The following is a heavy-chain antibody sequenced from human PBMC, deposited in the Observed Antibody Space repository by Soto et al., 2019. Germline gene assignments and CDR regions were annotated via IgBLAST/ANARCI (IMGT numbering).Heavy chain of an antibody. V-gene: IGHV3-48*02. J-gene: IGHJ2*01. CDR1: GFTFSSYS. Sequence: GGSLRLSCAASGFTFSSYSMNWVRQAPGKGLEWVSYISSSSSTIYYADSVKGRFTISRDNAKNSLYLQMNSLRDEDTAVYYCARADGGNDIGYWYFDLWGRGTLVTVSS. D-gene: IGHD2-15*01. CDR3: ARADGGNDIGYWYFDL. CDR2: ISSSSSTI.